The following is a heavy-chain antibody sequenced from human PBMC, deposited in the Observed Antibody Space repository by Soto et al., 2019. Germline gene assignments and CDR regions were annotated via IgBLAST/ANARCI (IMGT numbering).Heavy chain of an antibody. CDR1: GFTFSTYA. V-gene: IGHV3-23*01. CDR2: ISGTGGST. J-gene: IGHJ4*02. Sequence: EVQLLESGGGLVQPGGSLRLSCAASGFTFSTYAMSWVRQAPGKGLEWVSAISGTGGSTYYADSVKGRFTISRDNSKNTLYLQMNSLRAEDTDVYYCAKNWDTTSSSSSHWGQGTLVTVSS. CDR3: AKNWDTTSSSSSH. D-gene: IGHD6-6*01.